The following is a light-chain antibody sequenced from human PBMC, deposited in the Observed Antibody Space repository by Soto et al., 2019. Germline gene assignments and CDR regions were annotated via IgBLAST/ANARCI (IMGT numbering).Light chain of an antibody. CDR3: KQRSYWPLT. J-gene: IGKJ4*01. CDR2: DAS. CDR1: QSIGRY. V-gene: IGKV3-11*01. Sequence: DIVLTQSPDTLSLSPGERATLSCRASQSIGRYLVWFQQKPGQAPRLLIYDASTRATGIPARFSGSGSGADFTLTISSLEPEDFAVYYCKQRSYWPLTFGGGTKVEIK.